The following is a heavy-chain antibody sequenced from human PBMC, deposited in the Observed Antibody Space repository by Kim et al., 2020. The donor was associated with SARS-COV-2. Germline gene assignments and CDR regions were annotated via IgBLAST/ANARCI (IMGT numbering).Heavy chain of an antibody. D-gene: IGHD6-13*01. CDR1: GDSVSSNSAA. V-gene: IGHV6-1*01. CDR2: TYYRSKWYN. Sequence: SQTLSLSCVISGDSVSSNSAAWNWIRQSPSRGLEWLGRTYYRSKWYNDYAVSVKSRITINPDTSKNQFSLQLNSVTPEDTAVYYCARQGIQQLENGYDYWGQGTLVTVSS. J-gene: IGHJ4*02. CDR3: ARQGIQQLENGYDY.